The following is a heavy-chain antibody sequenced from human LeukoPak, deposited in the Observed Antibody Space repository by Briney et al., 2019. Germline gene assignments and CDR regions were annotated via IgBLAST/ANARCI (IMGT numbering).Heavy chain of an antibody. CDR3: AKDLGRYRNNFFDY. CDR2: ISGSGGGT. Sequence: GGSLRLSCAASGFTFSSIAMSWVRQAPDKGLEWVSTISGSGGGTYYADSVKGRFTTSRDDSKNTLYLQMNSLRADDTAVYYCAKDLGRYRNNFFDYWGQGNLVTVSS. CDR1: GFTFSSIA. D-gene: IGHD1-26*01. V-gene: IGHV3-23*01. J-gene: IGHJ4*02.